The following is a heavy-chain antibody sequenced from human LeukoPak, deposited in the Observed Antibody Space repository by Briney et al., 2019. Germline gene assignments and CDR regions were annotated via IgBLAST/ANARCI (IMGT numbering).Heavy chain of an antibody. CDR2: IIPIFGTA. CDR3: ARKDDFWSGPEAYYYYYGMDV. V-gene: IGHV1-69*13. J-gene: IGHJ6*02. D-gene: IGHD3-3*01. Sequence: ASAKVSCKASGGTFSSYAISWVRQAPGQGLEWMGGIIPIFGTANYAQKFQGRVTITADESTSTAYMELSSLRSEDTAVYYCARKDDFWSGPEAYYYYYGMDVWGQGTTVTVSS. CDR1: GGTFSSYA.